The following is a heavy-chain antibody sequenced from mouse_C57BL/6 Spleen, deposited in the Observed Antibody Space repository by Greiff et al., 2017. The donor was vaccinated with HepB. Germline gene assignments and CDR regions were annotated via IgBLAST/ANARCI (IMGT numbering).Heavy chain of an antibody. CDR1: GYAFSSSW. CDR2: IYPGDGDT. V-gene: IGHV1-82*01. CDR3: ARGRLLLETWFAY. J-gene: IGHJ3*01. Sequence: VQLQQSGPELVKPGASVKISCKASGYAFSSSWMNWVKQRPGKGLEWIGRIYPGDGDTNYNGKFKGKATLTADKSSSTAYMQLSSLTSEDSAVYFCARGRLLLETWFAYWGQGTLVTVSA. D-gene: IGHD2-3*01.